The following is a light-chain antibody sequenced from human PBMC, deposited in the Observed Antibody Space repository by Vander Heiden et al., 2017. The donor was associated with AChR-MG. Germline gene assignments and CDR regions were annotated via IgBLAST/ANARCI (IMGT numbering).Light chain of an antibody. J-gene: IGKJ4*01. CDR3: QQSFGSPLP. V-gene: IGKV1-39*01. Sequence: DIPMTQSPSPLSASVGDRVTITCRASQSIGNSLNWYQHKRGKAPKLLIYSASTLQYGVPSRFSGSGSGTDFTLTIISLQPEDFATYYCQQSFGSPLPFGGGTKVDI. CDR1: QSIGNS. CDR2: SAS.